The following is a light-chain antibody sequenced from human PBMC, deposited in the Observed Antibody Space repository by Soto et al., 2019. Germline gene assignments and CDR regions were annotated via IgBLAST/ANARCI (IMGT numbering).Light chain of an antibody. Sequence: ELVLMQSPGPLSFPPWEGATVSCRVSQSINSNSLVSYQRKFGQAPSLHIDNTSSRATGIPGRFSGSGSGTDLTLSISRLDTADIAVYYLQPYVGSFIFCPGTKVQFK. CDR1: QSINSNS. J-gene: IGKJ3*01. CDR3: QPYVGSFI. CDR2: NTS. V-gene: IGKV3-20*01.